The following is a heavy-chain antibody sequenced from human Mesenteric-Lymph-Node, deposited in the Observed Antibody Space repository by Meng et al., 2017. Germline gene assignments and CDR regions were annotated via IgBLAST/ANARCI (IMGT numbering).Heavy chain of an antibody. CDR2: IYYSGST. Sequence: QVQLQESGPGLVKPSQTLSLTCSVSGGSISSGGHSWSWIRQHPGKGLEWMAYIYYSGSTYYNPSLKSRVILSVDTSKNQFSLKLSSVTAADTAVYYCARVDSSGYFLDYWGQGTLVTVSS. CDR1: GGSISSGGHS. V-gene: IGHV4-31*03. CDR3: ARVDSSGYFLDY. J-gene: IGHJ4*01. D-gene: IGHD3-22*01.